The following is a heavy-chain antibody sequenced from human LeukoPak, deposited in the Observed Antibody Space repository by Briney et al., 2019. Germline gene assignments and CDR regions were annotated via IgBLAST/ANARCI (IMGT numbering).Heavy chain of an antibody. D-gene: IGHD2-21*02. V-gene: IGHV3-23*01. Sequence: GGSLRLSCAASGFTFSSYAMSWVRQAPGKGLEWVSAISGSGGSTYYADSVKGRFTISRDNSKNTLYLQMNSLRPEDTAVYYRAKSYCGGDCYRPWGAFDIWGQGTMVTVSS. CDR3: AKSYCGGDCYRPWGAFDI. J-gene: IGHJ3*02. CDR2: ISGSGGST. CDR1: GFTFSSYA.